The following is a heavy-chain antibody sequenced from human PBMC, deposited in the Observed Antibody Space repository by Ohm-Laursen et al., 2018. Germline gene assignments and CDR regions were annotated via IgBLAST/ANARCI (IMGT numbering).Heavy chain of an antibody. CDR1: GFTVSSNY. CDR2: ISSSSSYI. CDR3: ARDLGWERDDY. V-gene: IGHV3-21*01. Sequence: GSLRLSCAASGFTVSSNYMSWVRQAPGKGLEWVSSISSSSSYIYYADSVKGRFTISRDNAKNSLYLQMNSLRAEDTAVYYCARDLGWERDDYWGQGTLVTVSS. J-gene: IGHJ4*02. D-gene: IGHD1-26*01.